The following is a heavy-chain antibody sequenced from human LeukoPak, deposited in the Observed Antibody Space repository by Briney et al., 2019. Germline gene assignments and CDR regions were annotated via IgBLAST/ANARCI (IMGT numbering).Heavy chain of an antibody. CDR2: INPNSGGT. V-gene: IGHV1-2*02. D-gene: IGHD2-15*01. J-gene: IGHJ6*03. Sequence: GASVKVSCKASGYTFTGYYMHWVRQAPGQGLEWMGWINPNSGGTNYAQKFQGRVTMNRDTSISTAYMELSRLRSDDTAVYYCARGPSQYCSGGSCYERFYYYYYMDVWGKGTTVTVSS. CDR3: ARGPSQYCSGGSCYERFYYYYYMDV. CDR1: GYTFTGYY.